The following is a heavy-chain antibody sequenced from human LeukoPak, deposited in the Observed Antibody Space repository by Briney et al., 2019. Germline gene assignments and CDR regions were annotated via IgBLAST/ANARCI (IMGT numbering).Heavy chain of an antibody. V-gene: IGHV3-74*01. CDR2: INSDGSTT. J-gene: IGHJ4*02. CDR1: GFTFSSNW. Sequence: GGSLRLSCAASGFTFSSNWVYWVRQAPGKGLVWVSRINSDGSTTSYVDSVKGRFTISRGNAKSTLYLQMNSLRAEDTAVYYCARGGPIDYWGQGTLVTVSS. CDR3: ARGGPIDY.